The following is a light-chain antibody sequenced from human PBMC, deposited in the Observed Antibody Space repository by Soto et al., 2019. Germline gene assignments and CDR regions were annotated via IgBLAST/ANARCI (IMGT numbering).Light chain of an antibody. CDR1: RSNVEGNP. Sequence: QSVLTQRPSASGTPGQRVSISCSGSRSNVEGNPVNWYHQVPGAAPKLLIFSNTQRPSGVPDRFSGSKSATSASLAISGLQSEDEAYYYCASWDDRLGGVVFGGGTKVTVL. CDR2: SNT. V-gene: IGLV1-44*01. CDR3: ASWDDRLGGVV. J-gene: IGLJ2*01.